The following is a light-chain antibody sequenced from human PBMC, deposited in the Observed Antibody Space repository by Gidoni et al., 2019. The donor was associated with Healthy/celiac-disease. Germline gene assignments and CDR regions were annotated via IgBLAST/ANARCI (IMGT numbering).Light chain of an antibody. CDR3: QQYGSSLLTWT. J-gene: IGKJ1*01. CDR1: QSVSSSY. CDR2: GAS. Sequence: EIVLTQSPGTLSLSPGERATLSCRASQSVSSSYLAWYQQKAGQAPRLLIYGASSRATGIPDRFSGSGSGTDFTLTISRLEPEDFAVYYCQQYGSSLLTWTFGQGTKVEIK. V-gene: IGKV3-20*01.